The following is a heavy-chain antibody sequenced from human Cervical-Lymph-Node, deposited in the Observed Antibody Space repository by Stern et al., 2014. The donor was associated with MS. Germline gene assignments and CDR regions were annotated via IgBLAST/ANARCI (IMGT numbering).Heavy chain of an antibody. Sequence: EVQLVQSGGGLVQPGGSLRLSCAASGFTFSGHWMHWVRQAPGKGLMWVSRVKSDGSVTEYADSVKGRFTVSRDNAKNTLNLQMNSLRAEDTAVYYCARECYWSLDYWGQGTLVTVSS. CDR1: GFTFSGHW. CDR2: VKSDGSVT. D-gene: IGHD3-10*01. J-gene: IGHJ4*02. CDR3: ARECYWSLDY. V-gene: IGHV3-74*03.